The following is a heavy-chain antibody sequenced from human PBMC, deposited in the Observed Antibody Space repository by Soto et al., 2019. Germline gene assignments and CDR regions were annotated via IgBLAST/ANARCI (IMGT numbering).Heavy chain of an antibody. D-gene: IGHD2-15*01. V-gene: IGHV1-8*01. J-gene: IGHJ4*02. CDR1: GYTFTSYD. CDR2: MNPNSGNT. CDR3: ARSYCSGGSCYRCFDY. Sequence: QVQLVQSGAEVKKPGASVKVSCKASGYTFTSYDINWVRQATGQGLEWMGWMNPNSGNTGYAQKLQGRVTMTRNTSISTAYMELSSLRSEDTAVYYCARSYCSGGSCYRCFDYWGQGTLVTVSS.